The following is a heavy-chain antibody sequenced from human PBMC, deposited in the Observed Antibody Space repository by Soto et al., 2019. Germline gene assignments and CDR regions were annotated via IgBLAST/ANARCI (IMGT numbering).Heavy chain of an antibody. CDR2: VSSTGST. Sequence: SETLSLTCTVSGGSLNSYYWTWIRQSPGKGLEWIGYVSSTGSTNYNPSLKSRLTMSLDTSTNEDSLSLTSVTAADAAVFFCARFSPPRKSYDSNPGWFDPWGQGIMVTVSS. D-gene: IGHD3-22*01. CDR1: GGSLNSYY. V-gene: IGHV4-59*01. J-gene: IGHJ5*02. CDR3: ARFSPPRKSYDSNPGWFDP.